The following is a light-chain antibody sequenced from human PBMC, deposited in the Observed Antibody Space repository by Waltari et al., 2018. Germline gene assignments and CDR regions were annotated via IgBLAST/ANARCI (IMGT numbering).Light chain of an antibody. CDR2: RAS. J-gene: IGKJ2*01. CDR3: QQGNSFPYT. Sequence: EIQMTQSPSSLSASVGDTLTITCQASQGIGNNLNWFQQKPGKAPKFLISRASNLQSGVPSRFSGGGSGSDFTLTISGLQPEDFATYYCQQGNSFPYTFGQGTKLEI. V-gene: IGKV1-16*01. CDR1: QGIGNN.